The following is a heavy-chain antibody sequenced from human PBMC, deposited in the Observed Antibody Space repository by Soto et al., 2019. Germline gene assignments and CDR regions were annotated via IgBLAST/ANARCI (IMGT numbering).Heavy chain of an antibody. J-gene: IGHJ4*02. D-gene: IGHD3-16*01. Sequence: EVQLLGSGGGVVHPGGSLRLSCIGSGFTFRTYWMNWVRQAPGMGLEWVANINPDGSVGTYVDSVKGRFTTSRDNAQKSLYLQMNSLRADDTAVYFCTGWGGHDYNYWGQGIPVTVSS. CDR3: TGWGGHDYNY. V-gene: IGHV3-7*03. CDR2: INPDGSVG. CDR1: GFTFRTYW.